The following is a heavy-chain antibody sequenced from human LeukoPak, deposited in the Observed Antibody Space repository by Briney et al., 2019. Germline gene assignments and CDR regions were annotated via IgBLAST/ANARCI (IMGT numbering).Heavy chain of an antibody. Sequence: GGSLRLSCAASGFTFSSYGMHWVRQAPGKGLEWVAVIWYDGSSKYYADSVKGRFTISRDNSKNTLYLQMNSLRVGDTAVYFCARDWFNQDTGIEIWGQGALVTVS. V-gene: IGHV3-33*01. D-gene: IGHD1-26*01. J-gene: IGHJ4*02. CDR3: ARDWFNQDTGIEI. CDR2: IWYDGSSK. CDR1: GFTFSSYG.